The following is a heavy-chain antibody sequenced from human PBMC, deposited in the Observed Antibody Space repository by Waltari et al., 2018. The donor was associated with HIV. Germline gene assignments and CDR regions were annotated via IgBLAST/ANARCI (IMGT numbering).Heavy chain of an antibody. CDR2: IYTSGGT. Sequence: QVQLQESGPGLVKPSETLSLTCTVSGGSIRSYSSYYWSWIQQPAGKGLEWIGRIYTSGGTNYNPALKSRVTMSVDTSKNQFSRKLSSVTAADTAVYYCASAPNADYLDYWGPGTLVTVSS. CDR1: GGSIRSYSSYY. J-gene: IGHJ4*02. V-gene: IGHV4-4*07. CDR3: ASAPNADYLDY. D-gene: IGHD7-27*01.